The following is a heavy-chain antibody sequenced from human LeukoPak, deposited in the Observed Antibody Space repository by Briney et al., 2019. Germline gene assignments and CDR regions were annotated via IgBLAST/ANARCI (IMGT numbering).Heavy chain of an antibody. CDR3: VGEVGPRDFDN. V-gene: IGHV3-30*04. J-gene: IGHJ4*02. CDR1: GFSFSSHA. D-gene: IGHD1-26*01. CDR2: VSYTGSDK. Sequence: GRSLGLSCAASGFSFSSHAMHWVRQDPGRGLEWVAGVSYTGSDKFYVDSVKGRFTISRDNSKNTVSLQMSGLRAEDTAVYYCVGEVGPRDFDNWGQGTLVAVSS.